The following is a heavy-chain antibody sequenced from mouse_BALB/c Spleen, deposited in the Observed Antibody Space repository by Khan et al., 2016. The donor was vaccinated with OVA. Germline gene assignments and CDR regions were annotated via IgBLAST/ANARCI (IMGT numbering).Heavy chain of an antibody. V-gene: IGHV14-3*02. CDR3: VLYGNYLFAY. CDR1: GFNIKDTY. J-gene: IGHJ3*01. CDR2: IDPANGNT. D-gene: IGHD2-1*01. Sequence: VQLKQSGAELVKPGASVKLSCTASGFNIKDTYMHWVKQRPEQGLEWLGRIDPANGNTKYDPKFQGKATITADTSSNTAYLQLSSLTSEDTAVYYCVLYGNYLFAYWGQGTLVTVSA.